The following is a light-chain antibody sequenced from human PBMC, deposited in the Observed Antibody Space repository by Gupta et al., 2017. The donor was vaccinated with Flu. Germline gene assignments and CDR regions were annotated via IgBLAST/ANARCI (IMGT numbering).Light chain of an antibody. V-gene: IGLV6-57*01. J-gene: IGLJ3*02. CDR1: GGSIATNY. CDR3: QSYDNTNQRGV. CDR2: EYS. Sequence: FMLTQPHSVSESPGKTVSISCTRSGGSIATNYVQWYQQRPGSSPTTVIYEYSQRPSGVPDRFSGSIDSSSNSASLVISGLKTDDEADYYCQSYDNTNQRGVFGRGTRLTVL.